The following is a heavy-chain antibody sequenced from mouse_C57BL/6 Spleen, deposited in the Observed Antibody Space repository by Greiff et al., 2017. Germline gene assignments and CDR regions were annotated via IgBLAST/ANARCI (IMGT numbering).Heavy chain of an antibody. J-gene: IGHJ2*01. CDR2: ISYDGSN. D-gene: IGHD3-3*01. Sequence: VQLKQSGPGLVKPSQSLSLTCSVTGYSITSGYYWNWIRQFPGNKLEWMGYISYDGSNNYNPSLKNRISITRDTSKNQFFLKLNSVTTEDTATYYCARRGWFDYWGQGTTLTVSS. CDR3: ARRGWFDY. CDR1: GYSITSGYY. V-gene: IGHV3-6*01.